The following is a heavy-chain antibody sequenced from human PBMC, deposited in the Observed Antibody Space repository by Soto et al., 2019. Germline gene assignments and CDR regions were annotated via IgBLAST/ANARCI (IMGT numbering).Heavy chain of an antibody. CDR1: GFTLSSYA. CDR2: ISYDGSNK. D-gene: IGHD6-13*01. Sequence: QVQLVESGGGVVQPGRSLRLSCAASGFTLSSYAMHWVRQAPGKGLEWVAVISYDGSNKYYADSVTGRFTISSDNSKNTLYLHMDSLRAEDTTVYYCARPPDSSSWPFYYWGQGTLVTFSS. V-gene: IGHV3-30-3*01. CDR3: ARPPDSSSWPFYY. J-gene: IGHJ4*02.